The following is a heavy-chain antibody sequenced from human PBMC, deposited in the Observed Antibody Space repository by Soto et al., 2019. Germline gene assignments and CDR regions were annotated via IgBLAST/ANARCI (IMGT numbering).Heavy chain of an antibody. CDR1: GFTFSSYG. Sequence: QVQLVESGGGVVQPGRSLRLSCVASGFTFSSYGMHWVRQAPGKGLEWVAVIWYDGSNKYYADSVKGRFTISRDNSKNTLYLQMNSLRAEDTAVYYCASYCSSTSCYNFDYWGQGTLVTVSS. V-gene: IGHV3-33*01. D-gene: IGHD2-2*02. CDR3: ASYCSSTSCYNFDY. J-gene: IGHJ4*02. CDR2: IWYDGSNK.